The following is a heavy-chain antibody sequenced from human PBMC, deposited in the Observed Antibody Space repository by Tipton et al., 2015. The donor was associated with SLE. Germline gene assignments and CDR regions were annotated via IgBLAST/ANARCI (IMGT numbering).Heavy chain of an antibody. Sequence: QSGAEVKKPGSSVKVSCKASGGTFSSSAISWVRQAPGQGLEWMGGIIPIFGAPTYAQKFQGRVTITTDESTSTVYMDLGGLRSEDTAIYYCATTERGEVDYWGQGTLVTVSS. V-gene: IGHV1-69*05. CDR2: IIPIFGAP. CDR1: GGTFSSSA. J-gene: IGHJ4*02. CDR3: ATTERGEVDY. D-gene: IGHD1-26*01.